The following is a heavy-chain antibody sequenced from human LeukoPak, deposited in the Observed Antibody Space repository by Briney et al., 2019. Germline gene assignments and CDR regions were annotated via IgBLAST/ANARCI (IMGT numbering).Heavy chain of an antibody. Sequence: GASVKVSCKASGYTFTSYGISWVRQAPGQGLEWMGWISAYNDNTNYAQKLQGRVTMTTDTSTSTAYMELRSLRSDDTAVYYCARVRGYCSGGSCHPHPPHYYMDVWGKGTTVTISS. CDR1: GYTFTSYG. D-gene: IGHD2-15*01. J-gene: IGHJ6*03. CDR3: ARVRGYCSGGSCHPHPPHYYMDV. CDR2: ISAYNDNT. V-gene: IGHV1-18*01.